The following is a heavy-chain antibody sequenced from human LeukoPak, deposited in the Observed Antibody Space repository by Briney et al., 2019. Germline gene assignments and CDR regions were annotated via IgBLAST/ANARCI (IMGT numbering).Heavy chain of an antibody. D-gene: IGHD3-3*01. CDR3: AKDLGHYDFWSGYYGPFYYFDY. CDR2: ISGSGGST. J-gene: IGHJ4*02. Sequence: RGSLRLSCAASGFTFSSYWMHWVRQAPGKGLEWVSAISGSGGSTYYADSVKGRFTISRDNSKNTLYLQMNSLRAEDTAVYYCAKDLGHYDFWSGYYGPFYYFDYWGQGTLVTVSS. V-gene: IGHV3-23*01. CDR1: GFTFSSYW.